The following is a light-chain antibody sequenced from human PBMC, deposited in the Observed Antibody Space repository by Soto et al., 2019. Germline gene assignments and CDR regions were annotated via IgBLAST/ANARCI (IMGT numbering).Light chain of an antibody. Sequence: DIQMTQSPSTLSASVGDIVTMTFRASQTIISWLACYQQKPGKAPKLLIYKASTLKSGVPSRFSGSGSGTEITLTISSLQPDDFAAYDRQHYNSYSWAFGQGTTVDI. CDR1: QTIISW. J-gene: IGKJ1*01. V-gene: IGKV1-5*03. CDR3: QHYNSYSWA. CDR2: KAS.